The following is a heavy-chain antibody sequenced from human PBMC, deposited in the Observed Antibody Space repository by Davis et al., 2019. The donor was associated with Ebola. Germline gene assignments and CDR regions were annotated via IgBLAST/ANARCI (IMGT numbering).Heavy chain of an antibody. J-gene: IGHJ4*02. CDR3: AIGPYYYDRFFDY. CDR2: INHSGST. Sequence: SETLSLTCAVYGGSFSGYYWSWIRQPPGKGLEWIGEINHSGSTNYNPSLKSRVTISVDTSKNQFSLKLSSVTAADTAVYYCAIGPYYYDRFFDYWGQGTLVTVSS. V-gene: IGHV4-34*01. CDR1: GGSFSGYY. D-gene: IGHD3-22*01.